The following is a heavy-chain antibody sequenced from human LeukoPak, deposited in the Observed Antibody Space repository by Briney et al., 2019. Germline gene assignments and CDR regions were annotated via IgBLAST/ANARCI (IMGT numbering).Heavy chain of an antibody. CDR1: GYSFSTYW. V-gene: IGHV5-51*01. J-gene: IGHJ3*02. D-gene: IGHD3-22*01. CDR3: ARLNHYDSSGDDGFDI. CDR2: IYPGDSDT. Sequence: GESLKISCKGSGYSFSTYWIAWVRQMPGKGLEWMGNIYPGDSDTKYSPSFQGQVTISADKSISTAYLQWSSLKASDTAMYYCARLNHYDSSGDDGFDIWGRGTMVTVSS.